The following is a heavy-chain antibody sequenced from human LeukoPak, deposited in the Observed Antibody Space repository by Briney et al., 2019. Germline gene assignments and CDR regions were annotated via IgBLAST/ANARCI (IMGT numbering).Heavy chain of an antibody. Sequence: GGSLRLSCAASGFTFSSYAMSWVRQAPGKGLEWVSAISGSGDSTFYADSVKGRFTISRDNSKNTLYLQMNSLRAEDTAVYYCARGDIVATYYFDYWGQGTLVTVSS. CDR1: GFTFSSYA. CDR3: ARGDIVATYYFDY. J-gene: IGHJ4*02. D-gene: IGHD5-12*01. CDR2: ISGSGDST. V-gene: IGHV3-23*01.